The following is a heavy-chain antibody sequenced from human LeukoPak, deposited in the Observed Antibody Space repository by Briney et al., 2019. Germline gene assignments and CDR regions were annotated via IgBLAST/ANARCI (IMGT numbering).Heavy chain of an antibody. V-gene: IGHV1-69*04. CDR1: GGTFSSYA. CDR2: IIPILGIA. CDR3: ARADSSSWYGDY. J-gene: IGHJ4*02. D-gene: IGHD6-13*01. Sequence: SVKVSCKASGGTFSSYAVSWVRQAPGQGLEWMGRIIPILGIANYAQKFQGRVTITADKSTSTAYMELSSLRSEDTAVYYCARADSSSWYGDYWGQGTLVTVSS.